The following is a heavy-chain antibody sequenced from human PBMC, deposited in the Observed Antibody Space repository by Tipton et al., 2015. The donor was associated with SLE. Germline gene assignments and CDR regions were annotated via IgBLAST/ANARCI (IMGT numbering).Heavy chain of an antibody. CDR2: ISAYHGRT. J-gene: IGHJ4*02. CDR3: SRGGSYHDGPSDF. D-gene: IGHD1-26*01. Sequence: QVQLVQSGAEVRKPGASVTVSCEASGYTFTSYGFTWVRQAPGQGLEWMGWISAYHGRTFYAQKFQGRVTLTTDTSTTTAYMELRSLGSDDTAVYYCSRGGSYHDGPSDFWGQGTLVTVSS. V-gene: IGHV1-18*01. CDR1: GYTFTSYG.